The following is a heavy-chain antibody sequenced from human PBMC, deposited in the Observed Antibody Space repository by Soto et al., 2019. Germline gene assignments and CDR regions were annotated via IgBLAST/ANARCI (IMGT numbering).Heavy chain of an antibody. CDR3: ARDLKRFGELFPFDS. V-gene: IGHV3-33*01. CDR2: IWSDGDTK. Sequence: QVQLVESGGGVVHPGRSLRLSCAASGFTFTNYVMHWVRQAPGKGLEWVAVIWSDGDTKYYADSVRGRFTISRDNSENTLYLQMNSLRVEDTAVYFCARDLKRFGELFPFDSWGQGTLVTVSS. D-gene: IGHD3-10*01. J-gene: IGHJ4*02. CDR1: GFTFTNYV.